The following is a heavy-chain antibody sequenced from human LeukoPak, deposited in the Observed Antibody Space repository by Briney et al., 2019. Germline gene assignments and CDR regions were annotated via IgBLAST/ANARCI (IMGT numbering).Heavy chain of an antibody. CDR2: IHTGGST. D-gene: IGHD6-13*01. V-gene: IGHV3-53*01. CDR3: ASRIAAAGVDY. CDR1: GFTVSSNY. Sequence: GGSLRLSCAASGFTVSSNYMAWVRQAPGKGLEWVSVIHTGGSTYYADSVKGRFTISRDNSKNTLHLKKNSLSAEDTAVYYCASRIAAAGVDYWGQGTLVTVSS. J-gene: IGHJ4*02.